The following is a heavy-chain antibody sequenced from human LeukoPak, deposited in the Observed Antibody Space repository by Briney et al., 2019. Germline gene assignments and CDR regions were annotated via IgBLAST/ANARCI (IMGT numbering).Heavy chain of an antibody. D-gene: IGHD3-22*01. CDR1: GFTFDDYG. V-gene: IGHV3-20*04. CDR3: ARSASTYYYDSSGYYLDY. Sequence: GGSLRLSCAASGFTFDDYGMSWVRQAPGKGLEWVSGINWNGGSTGYADSVKGRFTISRDNAKNSLYLQMNSLRAEDTALYYCARSASTYYYDSSGYYLDYWGQRTLVTVSS. CDR2: INWNGGST. J-gene: IGHJ4*02.